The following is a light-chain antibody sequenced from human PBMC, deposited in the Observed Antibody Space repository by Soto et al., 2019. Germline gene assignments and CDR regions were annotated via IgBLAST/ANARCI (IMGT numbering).Light chain of an antibody. Sequence: DIHVTQSPPTLSASVGYIFTITCRASQTISTWMAWYQQKPGKAPKLLVYDASTLQSGVASRLSGSGSGKEFTLIISGLQTHDSATYYCQQYTNTNNPWMFGQGTQVDIK. CDR2: DAS. CDR1: QTISTW. J-gene: IGKJ1*01. CDR3: QQYTNTNNPWM. V-gene: IGKV1-5*01.